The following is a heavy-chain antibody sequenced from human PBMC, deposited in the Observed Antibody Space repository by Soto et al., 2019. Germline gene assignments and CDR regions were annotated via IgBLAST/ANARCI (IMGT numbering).Heavy chain of an antibody. CDR1: GFTFSSYA. D-gene: IGHD5-12*01. J-gene: IGHJ5*02. CDR2: ISYDGSNK. CDR3: ARPEMATISWFDP. Sequence: PWGSLRLSCAASGFTFSSYAMHWVRQAPGKGLEWVAVISYDGSNKYYADSVKGRFTISRDNSKNTLYLQMNSLRAEDTAVYYCARPEMATISWFDPWGQGTLVTVSS. V-gene: IGHV3-30-3*01.